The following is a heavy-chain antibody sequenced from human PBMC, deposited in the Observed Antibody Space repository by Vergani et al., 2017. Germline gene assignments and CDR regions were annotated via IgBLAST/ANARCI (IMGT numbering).Heavy chain of an antibody. J-gene: IGHJ4*02. CDR3: ARDREEDYYDSSASFDY. Sequence: QVQLVESGGGVVQPGRSLRLSCAASGFTFSSYGMHWVRQAPGKGLEWVAVISYDGSNKYYADSVKGRFTISRDNSKNTLYLQMNSLRAEDTAVYYCARDREEDYYDSSASFDYWGQGTLVTVSS. CDR2: ISYDGSNK. V-gene: IGHV3-30*03. CDR1: GFTFSSYG. D-gene: IGHD3-22*01.